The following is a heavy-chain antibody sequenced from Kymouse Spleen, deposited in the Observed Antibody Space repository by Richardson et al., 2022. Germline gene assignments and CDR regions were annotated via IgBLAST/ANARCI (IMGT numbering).Heavy chain of an antibody. CDR1: GFTFSGSA. Sequence: EVQLVESGGGLVQPGGSLKLSCAASGFTFSGSAMHWVRQASGKGLEWVGRIRSKANSYATAYAASVKGRFTISRDDSKNTAYLQMNSLKTEDTAVYYCTRHGTTGTTVVDYWGQGTLVTVSS. CDR3: TRHGTTGTTVVDY. D-gene: IGHD1-1*01. CDR2: IRSKANSYAT. J-gene: IGHJ4*02. V-gene: IGHV3-73*02.